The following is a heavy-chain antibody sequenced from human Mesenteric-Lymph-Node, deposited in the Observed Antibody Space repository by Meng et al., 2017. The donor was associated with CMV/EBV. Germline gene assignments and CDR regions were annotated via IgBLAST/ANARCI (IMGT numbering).Heavy chain of an antibody. Sequence: GESLKISCAASGFTFSSYSMNWVRQAPGKGLEWVSSISSSSSYIYYADSVKGRFTISRDNAKNSLYLQMNSLRAEDTAEYYCARDKIAARRGYYYGMDVWGQGTTVTVSS. CDR1: GFTFSSYS. CDR3: ARDKIAARRGYYYGMDV. V-gene: IGHV3-21*01. CDR2: ISSSSSYI. D-gene: IGHD6-6*01. J-gene: IGHJ6*02.